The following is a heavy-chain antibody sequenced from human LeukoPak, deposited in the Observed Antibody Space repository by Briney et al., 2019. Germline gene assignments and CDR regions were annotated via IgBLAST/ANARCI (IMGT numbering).Heavy chain of an antibody. CDR3: CRAPPEGSGGACYFDY. J-gene: IGHJ4*02. Sequence: GRSLRLSCAASGFSFSTYGMHWVRQAPGKGLEWVAVIWYDGNNKYYADSVKGRFTISRDNSKNTLFLQMNSLRAEDSAVYYSCRAPPEGSGGACYFDYWGQGTLVTVSS. CDR1: GFSFSTYG. V-gene: IGHV3-33*01. D-gene: IGHD2-21*02. CDR2: IWYDGNNK.